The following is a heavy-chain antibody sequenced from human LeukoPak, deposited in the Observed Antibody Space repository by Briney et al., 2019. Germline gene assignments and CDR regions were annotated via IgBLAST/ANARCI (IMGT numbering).Heavy chain of an antibody. CDR3: ARGGGWEPTY. V-gene: IGHV4-30-4*07. Sequence: SETLSLTCAVSGGSISSGGYSWSWIRQPPGKGLEWIGYIYYSGSTYYNPSLKSRVTISVDTSKNQFSLKLSSVTAADTAVYYCARGGGWEPTYWGQGTLVTVSS. CDR1: GGSISSGGYS. CDR2: IYYSGST. D-gene: IGHD1-26*01. J-gene: IGHJ4*02.